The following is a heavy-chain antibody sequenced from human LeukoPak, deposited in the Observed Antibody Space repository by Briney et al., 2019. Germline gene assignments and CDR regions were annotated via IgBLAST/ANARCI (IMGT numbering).Heavy chain of an antibody. CDR2: ISIDGTRE. D-gene: IGHD3-16*01. J-gene: IGHJ4*02. V-gene: IGHV3-30*19. CDR1: GFTFSSYG. Sequence: PGGSLRLSCAASGFTFSSYGMHWVRQAPGKGLEWVTVISIDGTREHYADSVKGRFTISRDNSKSTLYLQMDSLRAEDTAVYYCAKEGEGDSWDSLDYWGQGTLVTVTS. CDR3: AKEGEGDSWDSLDY.